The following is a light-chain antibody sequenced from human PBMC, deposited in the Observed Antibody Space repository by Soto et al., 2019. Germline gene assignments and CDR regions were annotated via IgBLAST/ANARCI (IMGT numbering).Light chain of an antibody. CDR3: CSYAGSSTLV. CDR1: SSDVGIYNL. CDR2: EVT. Sequence: QSALTQPASVSGSPGQSITISCTGTSSDVGIYNLVSWYQQHPGKAPKFMIYEVTKRPSGVSNRFSGSKSGNTASLTISGLQAEDEADYYCCSYAGSSTLVFGGGTKLPVL. J-gene: IGLJ2*01. V-gene: IGLV2-23*02.